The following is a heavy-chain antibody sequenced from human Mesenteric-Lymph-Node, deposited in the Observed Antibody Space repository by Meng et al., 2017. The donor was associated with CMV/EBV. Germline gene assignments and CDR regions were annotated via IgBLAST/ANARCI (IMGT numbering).Heavy chain of an antibody. CDR2: IKQDGSEK. Sequence: GGSLRLSCAASGFTFSSYWMSWVRQAPGKGLEWVANIKQDGSEKYYVDSVKGRFTISRDNAKNSLYLQMNSLRAEDTAVYYCASGRLLPSDYDTGYYYYGMDVWGQGTTVTVSS. CDR1: GFTFSSYW. CDR3: ASGRLLPSDYDTGYYYYGMDV. V-gene: IGHV3-7*03. D-gene: IGHD5-12*01. J-gene: IGHJ6*02.